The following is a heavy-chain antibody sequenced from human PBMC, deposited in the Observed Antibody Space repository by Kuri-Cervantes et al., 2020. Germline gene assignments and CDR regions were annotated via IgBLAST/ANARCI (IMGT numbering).Heavy chain of an antibody. CDR1: GFTFNSYW. CDR2: IKQDGSEK. Sequence: GESLKISCAASGFTFNSYWMNWVRQAPGKGLEWVANIKQDGSEKYYVDSVKGRFTISRDNAKNSLYLQMNSLRAEDTAVYYCARKTYYYDSSGLYWYFDLWGRGTLVTVSS. J-gene: IGHJ2*01. CDR3: ARKTYYYDSSGLYWYFDL. D-gene: IGHD3-22*01. V-gene: IGHV3-7*04.